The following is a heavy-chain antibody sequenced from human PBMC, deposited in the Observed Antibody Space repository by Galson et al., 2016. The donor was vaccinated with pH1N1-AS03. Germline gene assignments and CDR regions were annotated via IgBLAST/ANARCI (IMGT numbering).Heavy chain of an antibody. CDR2: VYISGNT. CDR3: AREPMIVRGTDV. D-gene: IGHD2-21*01. V-gene: IGHV4-61*02. CDR1: GGSVSSDTCY. Sequence: TLSLTCTVSGGSVSSDTCYWSWIRPPAGTGLEWIGRVYISGNTNYNPSLKSRVTISVDTSKNQFSLKMSAVTAADTAVYYCAREPMIVRGTDVWGKGTTVVGSS. J-gene: IGHJ6*04.